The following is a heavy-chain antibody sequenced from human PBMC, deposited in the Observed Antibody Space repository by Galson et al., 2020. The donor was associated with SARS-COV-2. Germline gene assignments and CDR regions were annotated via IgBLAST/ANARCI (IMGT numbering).Heavy chain of an antibody. Sequence: GGSLRLSCAASGLSVNKYNVNWVRQAPGKGLEWVSSMSGNSSSTQYADAVKGRFTISRDNAKNSLFLQMKSLRAEDTGVYFCVRDIDFNYGYQWVLDSWGQGTPVTVSS. J-gene: IGHJ5*01. D-gene: IGHD3-10*01. V-gene: IGHV3-21*06. CDR2: MSGNSSST. CDR1: GLSVNKYN. CDR3: VRDIDFNYGYQWVLDS.